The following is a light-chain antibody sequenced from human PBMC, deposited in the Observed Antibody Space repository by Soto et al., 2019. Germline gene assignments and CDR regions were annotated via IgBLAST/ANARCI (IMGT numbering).Light chain of an antibody. V-gene: IGKV4-1*01. Sequence: DIVMTQSPDSLAVSLGERATINCKSSQNVLYRSNNQNYLAWYQQKPGQPPKLLIYWASTRESGVPDRFSGSGSETDFTLTISSLQAEDVAVYYCQQYYTTPWTFGKGTKVDIK. CDR1: QNVLYRSNNQNY. J-gene: IGKJ1*01. CDR3: QQYYTTPWT. CDR2: WAS.